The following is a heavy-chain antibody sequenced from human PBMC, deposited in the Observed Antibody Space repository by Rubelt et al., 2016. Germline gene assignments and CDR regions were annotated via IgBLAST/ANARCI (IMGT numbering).Heavy chain of an antibody. Sequence: EVHLAESGGGLVQPGGSLRLSCTASGFTVSFNYMSWVRQAPGKGLEWVSTLYSGGSTYYADSVKGRFTISRENAKSSLNLQMNSLRAEETAVYFCVREIIGAFGNHYYYGLDVWGQGTTVIVSS. CDR1: GFTVSFNY. D-gene: IGHD6-13*01. V-gene: IGHV3-66*01. CDR3: VREIIGAFGNHYYYGLDV. CDR2: LYSGGST. J-gene: IGHJ6*02.